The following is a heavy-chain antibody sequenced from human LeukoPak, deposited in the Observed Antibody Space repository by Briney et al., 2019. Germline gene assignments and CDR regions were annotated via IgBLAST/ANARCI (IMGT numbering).Heavy chain of an antibody. CDR3: ARDGGSGTVGGAGADYYYGMDV. J-gene: IGHJ6*02. D-gene: IGHD1-26*01. CDR2: IWYDGSNK. V-gene: IGHV3-33*01. Sequence: PGRSLRLSCAASGFTFSSYGMHWVRQAPGKGLEWVAVIWYDGSNKYYADSVKGRFTISRDNSKNTLYLQMNSLRAEDTAVYYCARDGGSGTVGGAGADYYYGMDVWGQGTTVSVSS. CDR1: GFTFSSYG.